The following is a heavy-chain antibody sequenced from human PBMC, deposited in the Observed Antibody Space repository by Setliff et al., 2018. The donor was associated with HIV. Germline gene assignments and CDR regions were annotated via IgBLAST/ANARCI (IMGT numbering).Heavy chain of an antibody. CDR1: GYTFTSYG. D-gene: IGHD2-2*01. CDR3: ARDGCSTSCYPDTNWFDP. V-gene: IGHV1-18*01. CDR2: ISAYNGNT. J-gene: IGHJ5*02. Sequence: ASVKVSCKASGYTFTSYGISWVRQAPGQGLEWMGWISAYNGNTNYAQKLQGRVTMTTDTSTSTAYMELRSLRSDDTAVYYCARDGCSTSCYPDTNWFDPWGQGTLVTVS.